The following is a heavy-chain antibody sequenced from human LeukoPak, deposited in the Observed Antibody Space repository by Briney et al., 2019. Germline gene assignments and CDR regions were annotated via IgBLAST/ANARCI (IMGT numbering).Heavy chain of an antibody. V-gene: IGHV4-30-4*08. CDR2: IYHSWST. Sequence: PSETLSLTCTVSGGSISSGDYYWSWIRQPQGKGLEWFVYIYHSWSTYYNPSLKSRVTISVDTSKNQFSLKLSSVTAAETAVYYFARHAQYYDFWSRHLLDYWGQGTLVTVPS. CDR1: GGSISSGDYY. D-gene: IGHD3-3*01. CDR3: ARHAQYYDFWSRHLLDY. J-gene: IGHJ4*02.